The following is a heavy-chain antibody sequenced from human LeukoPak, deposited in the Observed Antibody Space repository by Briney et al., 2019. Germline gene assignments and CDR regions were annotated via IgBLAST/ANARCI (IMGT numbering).Heavy chain of an antibody. CDR2: INHSGST. J-gene: IGHJ4*02. D-gene: IGHD3-10*01. V-gene: IGHV4-34*01. Sequence: PSETLSLTCAVYGGSFSGYYWSWIRQPPGKGLEWIGEINHSGSTNYNPSLKSRVTISVDTSKNQFSLKLSSVTAADTAVYYCAREPFRARFDYWGQGTLVTVSS. CDR1: GGSFSGYY. CDR3: AREPFRARFDY.